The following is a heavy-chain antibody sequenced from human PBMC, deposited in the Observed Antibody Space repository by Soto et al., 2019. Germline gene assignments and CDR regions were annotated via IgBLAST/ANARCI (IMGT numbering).Heavy chain of an antibody. CDR2: ISSSSTTK. V-gene: IGHV3-48*02. CDR3: ASPSSGWENWFDP. D-gene: IGHD6-19*01. J-gene: IGHJ5*02. Sequence: EVQLVESGGGLVQPGGSLRLSCAASGFTFNSYSMNWVRQAPGKGLEWVSYISSSSTTKYYTDSVKGRFTISRDNAKNSLYLQMNRLRDDDTAVYYCASPSSGWENWFDPWGQGTLVTVST. CDR1: GFTFNSYS.